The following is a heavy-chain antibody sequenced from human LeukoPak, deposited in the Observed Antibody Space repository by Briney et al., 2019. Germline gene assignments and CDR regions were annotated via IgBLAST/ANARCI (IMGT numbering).Heavy chain of an antibody. CDR3: ARAVVYYYDSSGYYYYYYYYMDV. CDR1: GGSISSYY. Sequence: TSETLSLTCTVSGGSISSYYWSWIRQPPGKGLEWIGYIYYSGSTNYNPSLKSRVTISVDTSKNQFSLKLSSVTAADTAVYYCARAVVYYYDSSGYYYYYYYYMDVRGKGTTVTVSS. CDR2: IYYSGST. D-gene: IGHD3-22*01. V-gene: IGHV4-59*01. J-gene: IGHJ6*03.